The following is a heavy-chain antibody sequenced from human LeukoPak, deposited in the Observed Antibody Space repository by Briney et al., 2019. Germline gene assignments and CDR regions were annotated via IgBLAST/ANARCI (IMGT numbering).Heavy chain of an antibody. Sequence: SETLSLTCTVSGGSISSYYRSWIRQPPGKGLEWIGYIYYSGSTNYNPSLKSRVTISVDTSKNQFSLKLSSVTAADTAVYHCARLGVGASDAFDIWGQGTMVTVSS. V-gene: IGHV4-59*08. CDR2: IYYSGST. CDR3: ARLGVGASDAFDI. J-gene: IGHJ3*02. CDR1: GGSISSYY. D-gene: IGHD1-26*01.